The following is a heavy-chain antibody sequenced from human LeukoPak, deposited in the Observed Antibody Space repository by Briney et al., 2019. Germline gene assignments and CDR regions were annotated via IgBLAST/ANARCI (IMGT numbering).Heavy chain of an antibody. Sequence: GGSLRLSCAASGFTFNDYAMNWVRQAPGKGLEWVSGISWNSGSIDYADSVKGRFTISRDNAKNSLYLQMNSLRVEDTALYYCAKDIANYDTNAFDIWGQGTMVTVSS. V-gene: IGHV3-9*01. J-gene: IGHJ3*02. CDR3: AKDIANYDTNAFDI. CDR2: ISWNSGSI. CDR1: GFTFNDYA. D-gene: IGHD1-7*01.